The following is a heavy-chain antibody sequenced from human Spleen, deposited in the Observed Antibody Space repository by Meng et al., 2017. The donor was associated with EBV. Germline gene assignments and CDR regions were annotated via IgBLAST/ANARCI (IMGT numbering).Heavy chain of an antibody. V-gene: IGHV4-4*02. CDR3: ARTIYGDYPRIDP. J-gene: IGHJ5*02. CDR2: IFHTETT. D-gene: IGHD4-17*01. Sequence: VEPQESGPGLVKPSGTLTLPCVVPGGSISSGNWWSWVRQPPGKGLEWIGEIFHTETTNYNPSLKGRVTVSLDKSRNQFFLKLSSVTAADTAVYYCARTIYGDYPRIDPWGQGTLVTVSS. CDR1: GGSISSGNW.